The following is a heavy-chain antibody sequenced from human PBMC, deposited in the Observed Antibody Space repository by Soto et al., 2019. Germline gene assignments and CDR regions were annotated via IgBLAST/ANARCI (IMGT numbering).Heavy chain of an antibody. CDR2: MNPNSGNT. D-gene: IGHD3-10*01. CDR1: GYTFTSYD. J-gene: IGHJ4*02. V-gene: IGHV1-8*01. Sequence: GASVKVSCKASGYTFTSYDINWVRQATGQGLEWMGWMNPNSGNTGYAQKFQGRVTMTRNTSISTAYMELSSLRSEDTAVYYCARGRIFMVRGVARYYFDYWGQGTLVTVSS. CDR3: ARGRIFMVRGVARYYFDY.